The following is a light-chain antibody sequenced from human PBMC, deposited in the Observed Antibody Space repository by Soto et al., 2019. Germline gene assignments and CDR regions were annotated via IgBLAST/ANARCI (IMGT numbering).Light chain of an antibody. CDR2: GAS. Sequence: PGERVTLSCRASQSVSSSHLTWYQQKPGQAPRLLIYGASTRATGIPARFSGSGSGTEFTLTISSLQSEDFATYYCQQAASFPITFGQGTRLENK. V-gene: IGKV3D-7*01. CDR3: QQAASFPIT. J-gene: IGKJ5*01. CDR1: QSVSSSH.